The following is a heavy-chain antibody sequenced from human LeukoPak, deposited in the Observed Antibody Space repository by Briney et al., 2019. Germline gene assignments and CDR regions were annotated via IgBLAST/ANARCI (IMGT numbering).Heavy chain of an antibody. V-gene: IGHV4-59*13. CDR3: AREGAGWRGYSYGYFDY. D-gene: IGHD5-18*01. CDR1: GGSISSYY. CDR2: IYYSGST. Sequence: SETLSLTCTVSGGSISSYYWSWIRQPSGKGLEWIGYIYYSGSTNYNPSLKSRVTISVDTSKNQFSLKLSSVTAADTAVYYCAREGAGWRGYSYGYFDYWGQGTLVTVSS. J-gene: IGHJ4*02.